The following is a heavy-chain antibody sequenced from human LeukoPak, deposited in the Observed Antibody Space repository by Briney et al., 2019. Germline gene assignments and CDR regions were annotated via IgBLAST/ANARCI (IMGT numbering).Heavy chain of an antibody. CDR3: ARATRNCSGGSCYSPDYFDY. J-gene: IGHJ4*02. D-gene: IGHD2-15*01. CDR1: GFTFSSYA. CDR2: ISGSGGST. V-gene: IGHV3-23*01. Sequence: PGGSLRLSCAASGFTFSSYAMSWVRQAPGKGLEWVSAISGSGGSTYYADSVKGRFTISRDNAKNSLYLQMNSLRAEDTAVYYCARATRNCSGGSCYSPDYFDYWGQGTLVTVSS.